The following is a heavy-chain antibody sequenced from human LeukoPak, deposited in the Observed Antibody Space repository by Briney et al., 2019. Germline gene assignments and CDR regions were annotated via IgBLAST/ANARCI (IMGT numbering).Heavy chain of an antibody. V-gene: IGHV3-7*01. CDR3: AKEDDYVWGSYHPLDY. J-gene: IGHJ4*02. CDR1: GFTFSSYW. Sequence: GGSLRLSCAASGFTFSSYWMSWVRQAPGKGLEWVANIKQDGSEKYYVDSVKGRFTISRDNSKNTLYLQMNSLRAEDTAVYYCAKEDDYVWGSYHPLDYWGQGTLVTVSS. CDR2: IKQDGSEK. D-gene: IGHD3-16*02.